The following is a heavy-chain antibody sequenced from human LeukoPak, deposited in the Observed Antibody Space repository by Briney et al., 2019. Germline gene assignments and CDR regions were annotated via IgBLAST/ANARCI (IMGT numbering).Heavy chain of an antibody. D-gene: IGHD3-3*01. V-gene: IGHV3-23*01. CDR3: ARDALRFLEWFPLYYFDY. CDR1: GFTFSSHA. CDR2: IRFNGGST. Sequence: PGGSLRLSCAASGFTFSSHAMSWVRQAPGKGLEWVAGIRFNGGSTFYADSLKGRFTISRDNSKYTLYLQMNSLRAEDTAVYYCARDALRFLEWFPLYYFDYWGQGTLVTVSS. J-gene: IGHJ4*02.